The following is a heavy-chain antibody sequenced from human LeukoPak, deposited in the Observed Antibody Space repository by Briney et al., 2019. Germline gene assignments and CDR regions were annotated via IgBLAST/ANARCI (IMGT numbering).Heavy chain of an antibody. CDR1: GYSFTSYW. J-gene: IGHJ4*02. V-gene: IGHV5-51*01. D-gene: IGHD6-13*01. CDR2: IYPGDSDT. Sequence: GESLKISCMGSGYSFTSYWIGWVRQMPGKGLEWMGIIYPGDSDTRYSPSFQGQVTISADKSIITAYLQWSSLKASDTAMYYCARTSYSSSWYYFDYWGQGTLVTVSS. CDR3: ARTSYSSSWYYFDY.